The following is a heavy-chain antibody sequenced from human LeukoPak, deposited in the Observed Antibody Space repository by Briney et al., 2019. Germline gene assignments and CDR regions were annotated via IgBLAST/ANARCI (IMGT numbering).Heavy chain of an antibody. Sequence: PGGSLRLSCAASGFTVSSNYMTWVRPARGKGLEGVLRINSDGSSTRYADTVKGRFTISRDNAKKTLYLQLSSLRAEDTAVYYCVKSWDVVVVVAAFDYWGQGTLVTVSS. CDR1: GFTVSSNY. V-gene: IGHV3-74*01. D-gene: IGHD2-15*01. CDR3: VKSWDVVVVVAAFDY. CDR2: INSDGSST. J-gene: IGHJ4*02.